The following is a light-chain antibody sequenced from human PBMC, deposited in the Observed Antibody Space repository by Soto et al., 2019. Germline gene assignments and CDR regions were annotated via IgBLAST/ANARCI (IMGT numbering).Light chain of an antibody. J-gene: IGKJ1*01. V-gene: IGKV3-15*01. CDR2: GAS. CDR3: QQYNNWPQP. CDR1: QAINNN. Sequence: VLTQAPDTLSVSPGERATLSCRASQAINNNVAWYQLKDGQVPRLLIYGASTRAADVPARFSGGGSGTEFTLTISSLQSEDFAEYHCQQYNNWPQPSGQGTKVEIK.